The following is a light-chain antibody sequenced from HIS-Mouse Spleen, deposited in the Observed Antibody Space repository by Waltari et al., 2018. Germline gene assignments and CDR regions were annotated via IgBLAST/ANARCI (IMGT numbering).Light chain of an antibody. CDR3: YSTDSSGNHRV. J-gene: IGLJ2*01. CDR2: EDS. Sequence: SYELTQPPSVSVSPGQTARITCSGDALPKKYAYWYQQKSRQAPVLVIYEDSKRPSGIPESFSGSSSGTMATLTISGAQVEDEADYYCYSTDSSGNHRVFGGGTKLTVL. CDR1: ALPKKY. V-gene: IGLV3-10*01.